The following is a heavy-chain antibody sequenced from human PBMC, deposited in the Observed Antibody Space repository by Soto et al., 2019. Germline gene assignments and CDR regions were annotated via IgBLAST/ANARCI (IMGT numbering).Heavy chain of an antibody. D-gene: IGHD2-15*01. CDR2: IHHSGST. V-gene: IGHV4-34*01. CDR3: ASPGYCSDGTCYPDY. Sequence: PSETLSLTCAVYGGSRSGSYWSWIRQPPGTGLEWIGEIHHSGSTYYNPSLKSRVTLSVDTSKNQFSLKLNSVTAADTAVYYCASPGYCSDGTCYPDYWGQGTLVTVSS. J-gene: IGHJ4*02. CDR1: GGSRSGSY.